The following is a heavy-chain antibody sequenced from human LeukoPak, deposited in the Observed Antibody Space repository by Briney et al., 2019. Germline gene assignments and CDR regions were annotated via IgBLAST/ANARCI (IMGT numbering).Heavy chain of an antibody. V-gene: IGHV3-21*01. J-gene: IGHJ4*02. Sequence: PGGSLRLSCAASGFTFSSYSMNWVRQAPGKGLEWVSSISSSSSYIYYADSVKGRFTISRDNAKNSLYLQMNRLRAEDTAVYYCARATYTAMDFDYWGQGTLVTISS. CDR1: GFTFSSYS. CDR2: ISSSSSYI. D-gene: IGHD5-18*01. CDR3: ARATYTAMDFDY.